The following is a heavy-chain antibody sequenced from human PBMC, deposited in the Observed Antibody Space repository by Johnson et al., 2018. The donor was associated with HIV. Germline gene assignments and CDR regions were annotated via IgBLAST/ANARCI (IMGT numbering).Heavy chain of an antibody. CDR1: GFTFSLYA. V-gene: IGHV3-30*14. CDR3: AKESSSFDV. D-gene: IGHD3-10*01. J-gene: IGHJ3*01. Sequence: QVQLVESGGGVVQPGRSLRLSCAASGFTFSLYAMHWVRQAPGTGLEWVAVISYDGVNTFYADSVKGRFTIFRDNSKSTLYLQMGSLRPEDTALYYCAKESSSFDVGGQGTMVTVSS. CDR2: ISYDGVNT.